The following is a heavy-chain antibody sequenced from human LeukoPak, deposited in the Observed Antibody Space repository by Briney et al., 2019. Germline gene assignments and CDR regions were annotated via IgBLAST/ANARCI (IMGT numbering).Heavy chain of an antibody. D-gene: IGHD3-10*01. Sequence: GASVKVSCKASGYTFTGYYMHWVRQAPGQGLEWMGWINPNSGGTNYARKFQGRVTMTRDTSISTAYMELSRLRSDDTAVYYCARAHYYGSATYWGQGTLVTVSS. CDR2: INPNSGGT. V-gene: IGHV1-2*02. CDR1: GYTFTGYY. CDR3: ARAHYYGSATY. J-gene: IGHJ4*02.